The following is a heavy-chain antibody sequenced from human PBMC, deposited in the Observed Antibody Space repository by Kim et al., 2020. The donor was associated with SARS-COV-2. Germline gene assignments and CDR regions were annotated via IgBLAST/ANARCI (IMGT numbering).Heavy chain of an antibody. J-gene: IGHJ3*02. Sequence: SETLSLTCAVYGGSFSGYYWSWIRQPPGKGLEWIGEINHSGSTNYNPSLKSRVTISVGTSKNQFSLKLSSVTAADTAVYYCARARLSYQPRGAFDIWGQGTMVTVSS. CDR3: ARARLSYQPRGAFDI. V-gene: IGHV4-34*01. D-gene: IGHD2-2*01. CDR1: GGSFSGYY. CDR2: INHSGST.